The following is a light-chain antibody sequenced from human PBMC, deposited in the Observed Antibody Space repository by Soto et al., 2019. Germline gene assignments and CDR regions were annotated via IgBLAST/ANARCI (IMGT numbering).Light chain of an antibody. J-gene: IGKJ4*01. V-gene: IGKV1-12*01. Sequence: DIPMTQSPSSVSASVGDRVTITCRASQDISNWLAWYQQRPGKAPNLLIYAASSLQTGVPSRFSGRGFGTDFTLTISSLQPEDFATYYCPQTKSYPLSFGGGTKVEIK. CDR2: AAS. CDR3: PQTKSYPLS. CDR1: QDISNW.